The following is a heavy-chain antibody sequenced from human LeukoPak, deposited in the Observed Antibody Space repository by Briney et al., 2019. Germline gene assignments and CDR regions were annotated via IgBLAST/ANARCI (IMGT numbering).Heavy chain of an antibody. J-gene: IGHJ6*02. D-gene: IGHD1-1*01. CDR3: AILSLPKNRCNWNVDYYGMDV. CDR2: INPNSGGT. Sequence: ASVKVSCKASGYTFTGYYKHWVRQAPGQGLEWMGWINPNSGGTNYAQKFQGWVTMTRDTSISTAYMELSRLRSDDTAVYYCAILSLPKNRCNWNVDYYGMDVWGQGTTVTVSS. CDR1: GYTFTGYY. V-gene: IGHV1-2*04.